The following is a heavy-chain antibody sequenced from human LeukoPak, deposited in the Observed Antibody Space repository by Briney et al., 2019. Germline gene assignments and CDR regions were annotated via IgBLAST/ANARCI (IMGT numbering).Heavy chain of an antibody. J-gene: IGHJ4*02. CDR2: ISSSSSYI. Sequence: PGGSLRLSCAASGFTFSSYSMNWVRQAPGKGLEWVSSISSSSSYIYYADSVKGRFTISRDNAKNSPYLQMNSLRAEDTAVYYCARDGRERNFDYWGQGTLVTVSS. D-gene: IGHD1-1*01. CDR3: ARDGRERNFDY. V-gene: IGHV3-21*01. CDR1: GFTFSSYS.